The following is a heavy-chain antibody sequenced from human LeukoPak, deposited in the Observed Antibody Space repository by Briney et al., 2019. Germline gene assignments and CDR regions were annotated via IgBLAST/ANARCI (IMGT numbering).Heavy chain of an antibody. Sequence: GASVKVSCKASGGTFSSYAISWVRQAPGQGLEWMGRIIPILGIANYAQKFQGRVTITADKSTSTAYMELSSLRSEDTAVYYCAREQVSAAAGTSGYFDYWGQGTLVTVSS. CDR2: IIPILGIA. CDR3: AREQVSAAAGTSGYFDY. V-gene: IGHV1-69*04. J-gene: IGHJ4*02. D-gene: IGHD6-13*01. CDR1: GGTFSSYA.